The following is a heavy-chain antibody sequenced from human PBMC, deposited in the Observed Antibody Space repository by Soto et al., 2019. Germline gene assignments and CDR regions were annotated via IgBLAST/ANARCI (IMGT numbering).Heavy chain of an antibody. CDR2: IRESGGRT. D-gene: IGHD2-15*01. CDR3: AKAGDYFWRGSLYYIDS. J-gene: IGHJ4*02. Sequence: GGSLRLSCAASGFMFHRYAMTWVRQAPGKGLEWLSTIRESGGRTDYADSVKGRFTISRDNSKNTVYLQMSSLRAEDTAVYYCAKAGDYFWRGSLYYIDSSGQATLVTVS. CDR1: GFMFHRYA. V-gene: IGHV3-23*01.